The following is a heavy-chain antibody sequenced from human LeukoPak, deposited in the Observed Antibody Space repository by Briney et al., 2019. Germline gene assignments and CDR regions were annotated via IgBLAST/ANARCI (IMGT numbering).Heavy chain of an antibody. CDR1: GYIFTSYA. D-gene: IGHD3-10*01. V-gene: IGHV1-3*01. CDR2: INAGNGNT. CDR3: ARDRGGPGWLESLVLYHYYYYGMDV. J-gene: IGHJ6*02. Sequence: ASVKVSCKASGYIFTSYAMHWVRQAPGQRLEWMGWINAGNGNTKYSQKFQGRVTITRDTSASTAYMELSSLRSEDTAVYYCARDRGGPGWLESLVLYHYYYYGMDVWGQGTTVTVSS.